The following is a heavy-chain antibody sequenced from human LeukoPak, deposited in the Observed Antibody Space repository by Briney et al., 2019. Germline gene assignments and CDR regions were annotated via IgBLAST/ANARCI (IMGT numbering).Heavy chain of an antibody. CDR3: ARPSSGFHF. D-gene: IGHD3-22*01. Sequence: GGSLKLSCAASGFIFSDFAMHWVRQASGKGLEWVGRIRTKVDSYATTYSASVKGRFTVSSDDSKNTAYLEMNRLKSEDTAVYYCARPSSGFHFWGQGTLVTVSS. J-gene: IGHJ4*02. CDR2: IRTKVDSYAT. CDR1: GFIFSDFA. V-gene: IGHV3-73*01.